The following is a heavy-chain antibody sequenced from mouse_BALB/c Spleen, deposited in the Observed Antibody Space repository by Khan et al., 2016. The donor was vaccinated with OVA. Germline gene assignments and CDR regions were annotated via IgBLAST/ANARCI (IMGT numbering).Heavy chain of an antibody. V-gene: IGHV14-3*02. J-gene: IGHJ4*01. CDR3: ARDGNHYYAMDY. D-gene: IGHD2-1*01. CDR2: IDPSNGNT. CDR1: GFNIKDTY. Sequence: VQLKQSGAELVKPGASVKLSCTASGFNIKDTYMYWVKQRPEQGLEWIGRIDPSNGNTKYDPKFQGKATITADTSSNTAYLQLSSLTSEDTAVYYCARDGNHYYAMDYWGQGTSVTVSS.